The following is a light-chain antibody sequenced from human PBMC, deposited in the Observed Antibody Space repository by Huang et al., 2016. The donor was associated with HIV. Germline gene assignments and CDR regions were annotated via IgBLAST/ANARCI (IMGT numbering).Light chain of an antibody. Sequence: EIVMTQSPATLSVSPGERATLSCRASQSVGTNLTWYQQKPGQAPRLLIYRVSTRATGVPARFSGSGSGTEFTLTISSLQSEDSAFYYCQQYIDWPRTFGQGTKVEIK. J-gene: IGKJ1*01. CDR2: RVS. CDR1: QSVGTN. V-gene: IGKV3-15*01. CDR3: QQYIDWPRT.